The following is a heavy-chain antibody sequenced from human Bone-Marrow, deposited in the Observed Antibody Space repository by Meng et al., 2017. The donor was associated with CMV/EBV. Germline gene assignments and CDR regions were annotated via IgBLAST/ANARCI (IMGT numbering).Heavy chain of an antibody. V-gene: IGHV1-2*04. CDR3: ARAYCSSTSCYSVWFDP. D-gene: IGHD2-2*02. CDR2: LNPNSGGT. J-gene: IGHJ5*02. Sequence: YTFTGYYMHWVRQAPGQGLEWMGWLNPNSGGTNYAQKFQGWVTMTRDTSISTAYMELSRLRSDDTAVYYCARAYCSSTSCYSVWFDPWGQGTLVTVSS. CDR1: YTFTGYY.